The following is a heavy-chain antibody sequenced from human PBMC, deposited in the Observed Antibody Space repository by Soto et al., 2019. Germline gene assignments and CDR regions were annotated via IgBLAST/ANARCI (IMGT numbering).Heavy chain of an antibody. V-gene: IGHV3-20*04. J-gene: IGHJ6*02. CDR2: INWNGGST. Sequence: PGGSLRLSCAASGFAFDDYGMSWVRQAPGKGLEWVSGINWNGGSTGYADSVKGRFTISRDNAKNSLYLQMNSLRAEDTALYYCARGITMVRGVIEPTYYYGMDVWGQGTTVTVSS. CDR1: GFAFDDYG. D-gene: IGHD3-10*01. CDR3: ARGITMVRGVIEPTYYYGMDV.